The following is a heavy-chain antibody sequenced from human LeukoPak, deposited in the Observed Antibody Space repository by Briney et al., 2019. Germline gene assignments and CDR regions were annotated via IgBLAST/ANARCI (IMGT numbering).Heavy chain of an antibody. CDR3: ARTLVAAAGTIAAFDY. V-gene: IGHV4-4*02. D-gene: IGHD6-13*01. Sequence: SETLSLTCAVSGGSISSSNWWSWVRQPPGKGLEWIGEIYHSGSTNYNPSLKSRVTISVDKSKNQFSLKLSSVTAADTAVYYCARTLVAAAGTIAAFDYWGQGTLVTVSS. J-gene: IGHJ4*02. CDR2: IYHSGST. CDR1: GGSISSSNW.